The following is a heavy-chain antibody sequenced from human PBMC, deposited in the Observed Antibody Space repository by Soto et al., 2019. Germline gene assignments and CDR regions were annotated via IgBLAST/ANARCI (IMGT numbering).Heavy chain of an antibody. CDR2: IYYNGTT. CDR1: GGSIRSGGYY. D-gene: IGHD3-22*01. J-gene: IGHJ4*02. V-gene: IGHV4-61*08. Sequence: SETLSLTYAVSGGSIRSGGYYCSLIRQPPGMGMEWVGFIYYNGTTDYNPPLKNRVTISVDTSKNLFSLRLCSVTAADTAVYFCARHGYYYDSRGYLYFDYWGQGALVTVSS. CDR3: ARHGYYYDSRGYLYFDY.